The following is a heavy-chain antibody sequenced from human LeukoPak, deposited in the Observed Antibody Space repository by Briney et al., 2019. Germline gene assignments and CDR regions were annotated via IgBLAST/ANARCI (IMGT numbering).Heavy chain of an antibody. J-gene: IGHJ5*02. Sequence: GASVKVSCKASGYTFTSYGISWVRQAPGQGLEWMGWISAYNGNTNYAQKLQGRVTMTTDTSTSTAYMELRSLRSDDTAVYYCARVNYYGSGSRPSNWFDPWGQGTLVTVSS. CDR3: ARVNYYGSGSRPSNWFDP. V-gene: IGHV1-18*01. CDR1: GYTFTSYG. CDR2: ISAYNGNT. D-gene: IGHD3-10*01.